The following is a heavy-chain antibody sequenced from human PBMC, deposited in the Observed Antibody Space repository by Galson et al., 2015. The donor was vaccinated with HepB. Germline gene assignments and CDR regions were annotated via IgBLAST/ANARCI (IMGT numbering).Heavy chain of an antibody. CDR3: ARTYCLENIHGFRY. CDR1: GDSVSSGNFY. J-gene: IGHJ4*02. CDR2: IHYTGSS. Sequence: ETLSLTCSVSGDSVSSGNFYWSWVRQPPGKGLEWIGSIHYTGSSNYMPSLRSRVSISIDTSKNQLSLKFNSATAADTAAYYCARTYCLENIHGFRYWGQGHLVTVSS. D-gene: IGHD3-10*01. V-gene: IGHV4-61*01.